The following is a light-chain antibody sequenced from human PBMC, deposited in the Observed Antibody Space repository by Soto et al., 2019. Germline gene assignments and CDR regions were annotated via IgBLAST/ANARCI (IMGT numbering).Light chain of an antibody. V-gene: IGKV3-20*01. J-gene: IGKJ3*01. CDR2: GAS. Sequence: EIVLTQSPGTLSLSPGERATLSCRASESVTSNYLAWFQQKPGQAPRVLIYGASSRATGIPDRFSGSGSGTAFTLTISRLEPEDFEVYYCQQYTTSPFTFGPGPKVDIK. CDR1: ESVTSNY. CDR3: QQYTTSPFT.